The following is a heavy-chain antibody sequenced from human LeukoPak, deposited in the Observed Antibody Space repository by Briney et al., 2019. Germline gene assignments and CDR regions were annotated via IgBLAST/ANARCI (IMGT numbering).Heavy chain of an antibody. D-gene: IGHD3-22*01. V-gene: IGHV4-59*08. CDR1: GGSISSYY. J-gene: IGHJ4*02. CDR2: IYYSGGT. Sequence: SETLSLTCTVSGGSISSYYWTWIRQPPGKGLGLEWIGYIYYSGGTNYNPSLKSRVTISIDTSKNQVSLKLSSVTAADTAVYYCARGGYDSSDYFNYWGQGTLVTVSS. CDR3: ARGGYDSSDYFNY.